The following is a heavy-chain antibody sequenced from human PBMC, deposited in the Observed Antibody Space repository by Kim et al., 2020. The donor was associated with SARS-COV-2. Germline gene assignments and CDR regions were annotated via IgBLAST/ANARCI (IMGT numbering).Heavy chain of an antibody. V-gene: IGHV3-73*01. CDR2: IRSKGNGYAT. CDR1: GFTFSDYT. J-gene: IGHJ3*02. Sequence: GGSLRLSCGASGFTFSDYTMHWVRRASGKGLEWVGRIRSKGNGYATAYSATVRGRITSARAEKRNKAYMQRNSLKTEDTDVYYSMRVPGTRLAFWDAFD. CDR3: MRVPGTRLAFWDAFD. D-gene: IGHD1-1*01.